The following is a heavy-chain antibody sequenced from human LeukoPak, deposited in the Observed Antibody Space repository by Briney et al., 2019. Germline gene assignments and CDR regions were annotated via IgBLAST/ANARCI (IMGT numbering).Heavy chain of an antibody. CDR3: ARTYYDILTGYYIGNWFDP. Sequence: SETLSLTCTVSGGSISSYYWSWIRQPPGKGLEWIGYSYYSGSTNYNPSLKSRVTISVDTSKNQFSLKLSSVTAADTAVYYCARTYYDILTGYYIGNWFDPWGQGTLVTVSS. CDR1: GGSISSYY. D-gene: IGHD3-9*01. V-gene: IGHV4-59*01. J-gene: IGHJ5*02. CDR2: SYYSGST.